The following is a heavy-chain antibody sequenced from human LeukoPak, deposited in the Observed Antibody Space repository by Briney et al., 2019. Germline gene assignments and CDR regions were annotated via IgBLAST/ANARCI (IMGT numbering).Heavy chain of an antibody. J-gene: IGHJ4*02. CDR2: IYYSGST. Sequence: PSETLSLTCTASGGSISSYYWSGIRQPPGKGLEWIGYIYYSGSTNYKPSLKSRVTISVDTSKNQFSLKLSSVTAADTAVYYCARRSGIAVAGAFDYWGQGTLVTVSS. D-gene: IGHD6-19*01. CDR1: GGSISSYY. V-gene: IGHV4-59*01. CDR3: ARRSGIAVAGAFDY.